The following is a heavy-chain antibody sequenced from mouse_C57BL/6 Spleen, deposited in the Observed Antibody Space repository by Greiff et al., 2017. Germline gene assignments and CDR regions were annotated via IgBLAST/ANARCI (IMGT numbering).Heavy chain of an antibody. CDR1: GFTFTDYY. CDR2: IRNKANGYTT. Sequence: EVQGVESGGGLVQPGGSLSLSCAASGFTFTDYYMSWVRQPPGKALEWLGFIRNKANGYTTEYSASVKGRFTISRDNSQSILYLQMNALRAEDSATYYCARSLITASAMDYWGQGTSVTVSS. D-gene: IGHD1-1*01. V-gene: IGHV7-3*01. J-gene: IGHJ4*01. CDR3: ARSLITASAMDY.